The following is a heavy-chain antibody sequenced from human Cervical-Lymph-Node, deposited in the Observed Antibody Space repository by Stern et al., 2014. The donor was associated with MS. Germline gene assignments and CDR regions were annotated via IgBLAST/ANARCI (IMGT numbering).Heavy chain of an antibody. CDR1: GGTFSSYA. CDR3: ARGELKEGLVRGMDV. J-gene: IGHJ6*02. D-gene: IGHD1-26*01. CDR2: IITIFGTA. Sequence: QVQLVESGADVKKPGSSVKRSCTASGGTFSSYAISWVRQAPGQGLEWMGGIITIFGTATYSHKFQGRLTITADDSTSTAYMELSSLRSEDTAVYYCARGELKEGLVRGMDVWGQGTTVTVSS. V-gene: IGHV1-69*01.